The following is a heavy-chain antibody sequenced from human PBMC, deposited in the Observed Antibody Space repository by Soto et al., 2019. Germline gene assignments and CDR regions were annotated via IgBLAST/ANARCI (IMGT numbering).Heavy chain of an antibody. CDR3: ARGTSGRADY. CDR2: INSDGSST. J-gene: IGHJ4*02. Sequence: GGSLRLSCAASGFTFSNYWMHWVRQAPGKGLVWVSRINSDGSSTNYADSVRGRFTISRDNAKNTLYLQMSSLGVGDTAVYYCARGTSGRADYWGQGILVTVSS. D-gene: IGHD6-25*01. CDR1: GFTFSNYW. V-gene: IGHV3-74*01.